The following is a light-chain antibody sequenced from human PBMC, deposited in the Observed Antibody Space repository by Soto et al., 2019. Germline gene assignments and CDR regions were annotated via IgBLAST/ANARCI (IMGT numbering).Light chain of an antibody. V-gene: IGKV3-20*01. Sequence: EIVLTQSPGTLSLSPGERATLSCRASQSVSSSYLAWYHQTPGQVPRLLICGASSRATGIPDRFSGSGSGTDFTLTISRLEPEDCAVYYCQQYGSSPITFGQGTRLEIK. CDR1: QSVSSSY. CDR2: GAS. J-gene: IGKJ5*01. CDR3: QQYGSSPIT.